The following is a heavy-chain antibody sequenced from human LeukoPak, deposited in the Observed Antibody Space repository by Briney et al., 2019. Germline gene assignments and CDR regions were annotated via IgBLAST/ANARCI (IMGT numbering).Heavy chain of an antibody. CDR3: ARSLWFGNYMDV. J-gene: IGHJ6*03. V-gene: IGHV3-21*01. CDR1: GFTFSSYS. CDR2: ISTSSSYI. D-gene: IGHD3-10*01. Sequence: GGSLRLSCAASGFTFSSYSMNWVRRAPGKGLEWVSSISTSSSYIYYADSVKGRFTNSRDNAKNSLYLQMNSLRAEDTAVYYCARSLWFGNYMDVWGKGTTATISS.